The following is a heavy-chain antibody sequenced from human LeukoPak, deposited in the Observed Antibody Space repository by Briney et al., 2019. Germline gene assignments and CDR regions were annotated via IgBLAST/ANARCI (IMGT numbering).Heavy chain of an antibody. D-gene: IGHD2-21*02. CDR2: ISSSPTYI. V-gene: IGHV3-21*01. CDR3: VRELRYNSFDP. J-gene: IGHJ5*02. Sequence: PGGSLRLSCAASGFTFSTYSMIWVRQAPGKGLEWVSSISSSPTYIYYADSLQGRFTISRDNAKNSLYLQVDSLRAEDTAVYYCVRELRYNSFDPWGQGTLVTVSS. CDR1: GFTFSTYS.